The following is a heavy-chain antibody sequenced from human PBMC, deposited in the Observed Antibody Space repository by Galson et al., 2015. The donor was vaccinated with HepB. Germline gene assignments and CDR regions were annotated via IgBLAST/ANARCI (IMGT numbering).Heavy chain of an antibody. CDR3: AKAVDLDYYDSSGYNWSWFDP. CDR2: INPNSGGT. J-gene: IGHJ5*02. Sequence: SVKVSCKASGYTFTGYYMHWVRQAPGQGLEWMGWINPNSGGTNYAQKFQGRVTMTRDTSTSTAYMELSRLRSDDTAVYYCAKAVDLDYYDSSGYNWSWFDPWGQGTLVTVSS. CDR1: GYTFTGYY. V-gene: IGHV1-2*02. D-gene: IGHD3-22*01.